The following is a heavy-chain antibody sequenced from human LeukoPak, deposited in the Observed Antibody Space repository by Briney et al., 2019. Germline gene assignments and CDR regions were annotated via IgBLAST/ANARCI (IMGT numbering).Heavy chain of an antibody. CDR2: IKQDGSEK. CDR1: GFTFSSDW. V-gene: IGHV3-7*01. Sequence: GGSLRLSCAASGFTFSSDWMSWVRQAPGKGLEWVANIKQDGSEKYYVDSVKGRFTISRDNAKNSLYLQMNSLRAEDTAVYYCARVPNSSGWGNWFDPWGQGTLVTVSS. D-gene: IGHD6-19*01. CDR3: ARVPNSSGWGNWFDP. J-gene: IGHJ5*02.